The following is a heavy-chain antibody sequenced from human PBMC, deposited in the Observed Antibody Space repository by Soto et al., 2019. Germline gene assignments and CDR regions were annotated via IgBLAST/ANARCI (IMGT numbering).Heavy chain of an antibody. Sequence: EVQLVESGGGLIQPGGSLRLSCAASGFTFSSSEMYWVRQAPGKGLEWVSYIHPSGQPIFYADSVKGRFTISRDNAKNSLYLQMSSLRAEDSAVYYCARDVVTAVAGSVNWFDPWGQGTLVTVSS. CDR2: IHPSGQPI. D-gene: IGHD6-19*01. J-gene: IGHJ5*02. CDR3: ARDVVTAVAGSVNWFDP. V-gene: IGHV3-48*03. CDR1: GFTFSSSE.